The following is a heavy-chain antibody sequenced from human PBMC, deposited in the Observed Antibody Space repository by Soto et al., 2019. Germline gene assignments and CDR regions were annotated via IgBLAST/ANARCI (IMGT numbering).Heavy chain of an antibody. CDR3: ARKDSSSAFDY. D-gene: IGHD3-22*01. J-gene: IGHJ4*02. V-gene: IGHV5-51*01. Sequence: GESLKISCKGSGYSFTTYLIGWLRQMPGKGLEWMGIIYPGDSDTRYSPSFQGQVTISADKYISTAYLQWSSLKASDTAMYYCARKDSSSAFDYWGQGTLVTVSS. CDR2: IYPGDSDT. CDR1: GYSFTTYL.